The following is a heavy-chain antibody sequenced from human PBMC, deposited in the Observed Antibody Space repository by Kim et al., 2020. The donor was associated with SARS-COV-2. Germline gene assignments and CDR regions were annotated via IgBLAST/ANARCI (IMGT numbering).Heavy chain of an antibody. D-gene: IGHD3-3*01. CDR2: INHSHGA. J-gene: IGHJ6*02. CDR1: GESFSGYH. CDR3: ARGRAGVVPSPILGLGPYYDYYAMDV. V-gene: IGHV4-34*01. Sequence: SETLSLTCAVFGESFSGYHWSWIRQSPGKGLEWIGEINHSHGASTKHSPTIQITVSLETSKNQFSLKLGSMSAADTAVYYCARGRAGVVPSPILGLGPYYDYYAMDVWGHGTTVTVSS.